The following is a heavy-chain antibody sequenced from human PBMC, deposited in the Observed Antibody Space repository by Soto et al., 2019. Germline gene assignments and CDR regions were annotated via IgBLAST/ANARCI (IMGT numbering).Heavy chain of an antibody. CDR2: IRNKVNSYAT. CDR1: GFTFCVSA. Sequence: PGAALRLSCAPPGFTFCVSAVHSVRQASGKGLEWIGRIRNKVNSYATVYPASVRGRFRLSRDDSKNTAYHQMNSLRTDDTAVYYCATLPNVDGGVGGRYFDLWGRGTLVTVSS. V-gene: IGHV3-73*01. J-gene: IGHJ2*01. D-gene: IGHD4-17*01. CDR3: ATLPNVDGGVGGRYFDL.